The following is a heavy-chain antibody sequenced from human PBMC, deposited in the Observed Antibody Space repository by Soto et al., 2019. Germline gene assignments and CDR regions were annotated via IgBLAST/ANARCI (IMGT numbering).Heavy chain of an antibody. J-gene: IGHJ4*02. CDR3: ASRDPGTSVDY. D-gene: IGHD1-7*01. V-gene: IGHV4-4*02. CDR2: IYRTGST. CDR1: GGSFTSNNW. Sequence: SGTLSLTCAVSGGSFTSNNWWTWVRQPPGQGLEWVGEIYRTGSTNYNPSLKSRVTISLDKSENQFSLKVTSLTAADTAVYYCASRDPGTSVDYWGQGTLVTVSS.